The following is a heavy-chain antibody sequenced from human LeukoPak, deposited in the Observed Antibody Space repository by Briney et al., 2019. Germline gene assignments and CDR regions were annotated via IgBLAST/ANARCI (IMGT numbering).Heavy chain of an antibody. CDR1: GFTFDDYA. CDR3: AKDFETAGYNWFDP. J-gene: IGHJ5*02. V-gene: IGHV3-9*01. D-gene: IGHD6-13*01. CDR2: ISWNSGSI. Sequence: GGSLRLSCAASGFTFDDYAMHWVRQAPGKGLEWVSGISWNSGSIGYADSVKGRFTISRDNAKNSLYLQMNSLRAEDTALYYCAKDFETAGYNWFDPWGQGTLVTVSS.